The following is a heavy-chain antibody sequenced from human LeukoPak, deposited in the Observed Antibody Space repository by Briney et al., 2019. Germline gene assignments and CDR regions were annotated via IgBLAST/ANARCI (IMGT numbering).Heavy chain of an antibody. D-gene: IGHD4-23*01. CDR2: ISRSSNTI. Sequence: PGGSLRLSCAASGFTFSTSNMNWVRQAPGKGLEWVSYISRSSNTIYYADSVKGRFTISRDKANNSLYLQMNSLRDEDTAVYYCARPSYGGNAEVDYWGQGTLVTVSS. V-gene: IGHV3-48*02. J-gene: IGHJ4*02. CDR1: GFTFSTSN. CDR3: ARPSYGGNAEVDY.